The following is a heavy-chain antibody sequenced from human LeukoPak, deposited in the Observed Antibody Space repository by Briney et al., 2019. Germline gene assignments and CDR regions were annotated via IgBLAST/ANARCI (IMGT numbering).Heavy chain of an antibody. CDR1: GGTFSSYA. J-gene: IGHJ4*02. CDR3: ARTIVVVPAALYYFDY. V-gene: IGHV1-69*13. CDR2: IIPIFGTA. D-gene: IGHD2-2*01. Sequence: SVKVSWKASGGTFSSYAIRWVRQAPGPGLEWKGGIIPIFGTANYAQKVQGRVTITADESTSTAYMELSSLRSEDTAVYYCARTIVVVPAALYYFDYWGQGTLVTVSS.